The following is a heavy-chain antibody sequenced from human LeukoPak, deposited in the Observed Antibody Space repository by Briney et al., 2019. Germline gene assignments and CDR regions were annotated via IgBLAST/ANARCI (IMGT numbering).Heavy chain of an antibody. CDR1: GGTFSIYA. CDR2: IIPIFGTA. V-gene: IGHV1-69*13. D-gene: IGHD3-9*01. CDR3: ARDQVVLRYSCMDV. J-gene: IGHJ6*02. Sequence: SVKVSCKASGGTFSIYAISWVRQAPGQGLEWMGGIIPIFGTANYAQKFQGRVTITADESTSTAYMELSSLRSEDTAVYYCARDQVVLRYSCMDVWGQGTTVTVSS.